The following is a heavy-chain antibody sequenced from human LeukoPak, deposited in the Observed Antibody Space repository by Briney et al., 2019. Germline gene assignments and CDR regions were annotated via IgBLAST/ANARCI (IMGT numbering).Heavy chain of an antibody. Sequence: GGSLRLSCAASGFTMSSYWTHWVRQAPGKGLVWVSRIDFDGSGTPYADSVRGRFTISRDNAKNTLYLQMNSLRAEDTAVYYCAKDLKGLYDYGRGSYAIDIWGHGTLVTVSS. V-gene: IGHV3-74*01. D-gene: IGHD3-16*01. J-gene: IGHJ3*02. CDR1: GFTMSSYW. CDR2: IDFDGSGT. CDR3: AKDLKGLYDYGRGSYAIDI.